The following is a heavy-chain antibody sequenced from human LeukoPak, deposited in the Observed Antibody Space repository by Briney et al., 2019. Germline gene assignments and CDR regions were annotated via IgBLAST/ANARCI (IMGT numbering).Heavy chain of an antibody. Sequence: GGSLRLSCLTSGFTLSTNAMSWVRRAPGKGLEWISGISGSGASTYYADSVKGRFTISRDDSRNTLYLQVNSLRGDDTAVYYCAKDVGKWESLHFFDYWGQGTLVTVSS. D-gene: IGHD1-26*01. V-gene: IGHV3-23*01. CDR3: AKDVGKWESLHFFDY. J-gene: IGHJ4*02. CDR2: ISGSGAST. CDR1: GFTLSTNA.